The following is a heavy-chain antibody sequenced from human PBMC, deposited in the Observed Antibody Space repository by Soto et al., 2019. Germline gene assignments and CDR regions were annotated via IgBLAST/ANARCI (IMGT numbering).Heavy chain of an antibody. CDR1: GFTFSSYS. CDR3: VKILQYSYGLPH. J-gene: IGHJ4*02. CDR2: ISSSSSYI. Sequence: PGGSLRLSCAASGFTFSSYSMNWVRQAPGKGLEWVSSISSSSSYIYYADSVKGRFTISRDNSKNTLYLQMSSLRAEDTAVYYCVKILQYSYGLPHWGQGTLVTVSS. V-gene: IGHV3-21*01. D-gene: IGHD5-18*01.